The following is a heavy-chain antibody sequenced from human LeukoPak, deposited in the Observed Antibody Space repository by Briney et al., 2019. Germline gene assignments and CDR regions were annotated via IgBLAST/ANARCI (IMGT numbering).Heavy chain of an antibody. CDR2: ISGSGAST. CDR1: GFTLSTNA. Sequence: PGGSLRLSCLTSGFTLSTNAMSWVCQAPGKGLEWISGISGSGASTYYADSVKGRFTISRDDSRNTLYLQMNSLRGDDTAVYYCAKDVGKWESLHFFDYWGQGTLVTVSS. V-gene: IGHV3-23*01. D-gene: IGHD1-26*01. J-gene: IGHJ4*02. CDR3: AKDVGKWESLHFFDY.